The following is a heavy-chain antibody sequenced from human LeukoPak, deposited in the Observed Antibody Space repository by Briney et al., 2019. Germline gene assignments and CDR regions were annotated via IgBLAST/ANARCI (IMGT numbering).Heavy chain of an antibody. CDR3: ARGLVNYYGSGSYFWFDP. V-gene: IGHV1-18*01. J-gene: IGHJ5*02. D-gene: IGHD3-10*01. CDR1: GYTFTSYG. CDR2: ISAYNGNT. Sequence: ASVKVSCKASGYTFTSYGISWVRQAPGQGLAWMGWISAYNGNTNYAQKLQGRVTMTTDTSTSTAYMELRSLRSDDTAVYYCARGLVNYYGSGSYFWFDPWGQGTLVTVSS.